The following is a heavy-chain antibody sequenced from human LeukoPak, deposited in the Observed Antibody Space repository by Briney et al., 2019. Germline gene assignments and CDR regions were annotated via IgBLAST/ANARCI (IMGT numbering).Heavy chain of an antibody. CDR1: GYSISSGYN. CDR2: IYHSGST. J-gene: IGHJ4*02. CDR3: ARGDLEIYRSSSWRHYFDF. Sequence: SETLSLTCAVSGYSISSGYNWGWIRPPPGKGLEGIGRIYHSGSTYYNPSLKSRVTISVDTYKTQFSLKLSSVTAADTAVYYCARGDLEIYRSSSWRHYFDFSGQGTLRTVSS. D-gene: IGHD6-13*01. V-gene: IGHV4-38-2*01.